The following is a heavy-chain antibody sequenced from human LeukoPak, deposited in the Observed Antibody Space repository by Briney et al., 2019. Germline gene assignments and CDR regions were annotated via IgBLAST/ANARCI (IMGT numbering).Heavy chain of an antibody. D-gene: IGHD6-19*01. V-gene: IGHV4-34*01. CDR2: INHRGST. Sequence: SETLSLTCAVCGGSFSDYYWTWIRQRPGKGLEWIGEINHRGSTHYNPSLKSRVTISVDTSKKQFSLKLSSVTAADTAVYYCATYSTGFDIWGQGTVVTVSS. CDR1: GGSFSDYY. CDR3: ATYSTGFDI. J-gene: IGHJ3*02.